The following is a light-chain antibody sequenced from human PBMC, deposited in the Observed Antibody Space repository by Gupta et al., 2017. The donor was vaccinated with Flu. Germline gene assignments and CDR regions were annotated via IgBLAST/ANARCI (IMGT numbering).Light chain of an antibody. J-gene: IGLJ3*02. CDR3: QSFASSPSVNWV. CDR2: GNN. Sequence: QSVLTQPPSVSGAPGQRVTISCTGSSSNIGAGYDVHWYQQLPGTAPKLLIYGNNNRPSGVPDRFSGSGSGTSASLAITGLQAEDEADYYCQSFASSPSVNWVFGGGTKLTVL. V-gene: IGLV1-40*01. CDR1: SSNIGAGYD.